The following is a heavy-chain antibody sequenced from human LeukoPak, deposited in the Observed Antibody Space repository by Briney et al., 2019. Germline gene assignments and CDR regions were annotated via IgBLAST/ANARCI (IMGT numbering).Heavy chain of an antibody. V-gene: IGHV4-59*01. Sequence: SSETLSLTCTVSGGSISSYYWSWIRQPPGKGLEWIGYIYYSGSTNYNPSLKSRVTISVDTSKNQFSLKLSSVTAADTAVYYCARAGSYYDFWSGYFSDNWFDPWGKGTLVTGSS. J-gene: IGHJ5*02. CDR3: ARAGSYYDFWSGYFSDNWFDP. D-gene: IGHD3-3*01. CDR2: IYYSGST. CDR1: GGSISSYY.